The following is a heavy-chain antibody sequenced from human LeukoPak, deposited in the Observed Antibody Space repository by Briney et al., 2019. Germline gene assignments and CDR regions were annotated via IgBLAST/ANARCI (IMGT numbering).Heavy chain of an antibody. J-gene: IGHJ3*02. Sequence: QPGRSLRLSCAASGFTFSSYGMHWVRQAPGKGLEWVAVISYDGSNKYYADSVKGRFTISRDNSKNTLYLQMNSPRAEDTAVYYCAKSMEYYYDSSAWDAFDIWGQGTMVTVSS. CDR3: AKSMEYYYDSSAWDAFDI. D-gene: IGHD3-22*01. V-gene: IGHV3-30*18. CDR2: ISYDGSNK. CDR1: GFTFSSYG.